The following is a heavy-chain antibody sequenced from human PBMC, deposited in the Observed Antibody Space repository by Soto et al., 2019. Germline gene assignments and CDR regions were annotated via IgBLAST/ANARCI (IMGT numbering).Heavy chain of an antibody. V-gene: IGHV3-15*01. D-gene: IGHD2-2*02. CDR3: TTDHGAYRLFDY. CDR1: GFTFSKAW. J-gene: IGHJ4*02. Sequence: EVQLVESGGSLVKPGGSLRLSCAASGFTFSKAWMSWVRQAPGKGLEWVGRIKSKTDGGTTDYAAPVKGRFTISRDDSKNTLYLQMNSLKTEDTAVYYYTTDHGAYRLFDYWGQGTLVTVSS. CDR2: IKSKTDGGTT.